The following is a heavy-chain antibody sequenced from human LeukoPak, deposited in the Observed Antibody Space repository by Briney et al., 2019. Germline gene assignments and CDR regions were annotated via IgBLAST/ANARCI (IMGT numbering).Heavy chain of an antibody. CDR2: IWYDENNK. Sequence: GGSLRLSCAASGFILSNYGMHCGRQAPGKGLEWVAVIWYDENNKYYTDSVKGRFTISRDNSKNTLYLQMNSLRAEDTAVYYCAREWGYGDPFGFFDYWGQGTLVTVSS. J-gene: IGHJ4*02. CDR3: AREWGYGDPFGFFDY. CDR1: GFILSNYG. D-gene: IGHD4-17*01. V-gene: IGHV3-33*01.